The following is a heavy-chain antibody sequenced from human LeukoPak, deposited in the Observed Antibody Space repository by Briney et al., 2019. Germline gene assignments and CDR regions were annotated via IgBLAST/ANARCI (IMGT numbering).Heavy chain of an antibody. CDR1: GFTVRSNY. CDR2: IYGGGSV. V-gene: IGHV3-53*01. D-gene: IGHD1-26*01. J-gene: IGHJ3*02. CDR3: ARGGSYLSAFDI. Sequence: GGSLRLSCAASGFTVRSNYMSWVRQALGKGLEWVSIIYGGGSVFYADSVKGRFTISRDSSKNTLYLQMNSLRGEDTAVYYCARGGSYLSAFDIWGQGTMVTVSS.